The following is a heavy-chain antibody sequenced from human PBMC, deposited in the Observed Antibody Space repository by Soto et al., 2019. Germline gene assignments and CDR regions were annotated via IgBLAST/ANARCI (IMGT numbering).Heavy chain of an antibody. D-gene: IGHD3-16*02. CDR2: MGSSGGST. Sequence: PGGSLRLSCAASGFTFSAYAMSWVRQAPGKGLEWVSGMGSSGGSTYYADSVQGRFTISRDNSKNTLYLQMNSLRAEDTAVYYCAKDLDYDYVWGSYRSDGFDPWGQGTLVTVSS. J-gene: IGHJ5*02. CDR3: AKDLDYDYVWGSYRSDGFDP. V-gene: IGHV3-23*01. CDR1: GFTFSAYA.